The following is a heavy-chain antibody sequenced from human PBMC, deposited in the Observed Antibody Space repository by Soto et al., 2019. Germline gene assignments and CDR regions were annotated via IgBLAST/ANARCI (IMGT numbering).Heavy chain of an antibody. Sequence: ASVKVSCKASGYDFSSYPINWVRQAPGQRPEWVGWINVANGNTQYSRKVQDRVTITRDTSATTVYMLLSSLRSEDTAVYFCARRGLPSTIGGAAWAYLDHWGQGTLVTV. CDR3: ARRGLPSTIGGAAWAYLDH. D-gene: IGHD1-26*01. J-gene: IGHJ4*02. V-gene: IGHV1-3*01. CDR2: INVANGNT. CDR1: GYDFSSYP.